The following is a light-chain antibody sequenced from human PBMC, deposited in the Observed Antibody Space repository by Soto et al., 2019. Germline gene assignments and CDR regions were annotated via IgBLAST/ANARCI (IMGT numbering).Light chain of an antibody. J-gene: IGLJ1*01. Sequence: QSALTQPPSASGSPGQSVTISCTGTSSDVGAYNYVSWYQQHPGKAPKLMIYEVSKRPSGVPDRFSGSKSGNTASLTVSRLQAEDEADYYCSSYGGSRVFGTGTKV. CDR2: EVS. CDR3: SSYGGSRV. V-gene: IGLV2-8*01. CDR1: SSDVGAYNY.